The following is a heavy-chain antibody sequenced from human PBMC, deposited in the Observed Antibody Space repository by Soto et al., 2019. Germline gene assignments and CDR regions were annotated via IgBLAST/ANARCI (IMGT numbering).Heavy chain of an antibody. J-gene: IGHJ4*02. CDR2: ITAGLGTT. CDR1: GDTFKSNG. Sequence: QVLPVTSGAEVKKPGSSVKVSCKGYGDTFKSNGFSWVRQAPGQGLEWMGGITAGLGTTIYAQKFHGRVTITADEFTDTVYMELSSLTSEDTALYYCAIKAGLCVGVICAAFDYWGQGIQVTVSS. CDR3: AIKAGLCVGVICAAFDY. V-gene: IGHV1-69*01. D-gene: IGHD2-21*01.